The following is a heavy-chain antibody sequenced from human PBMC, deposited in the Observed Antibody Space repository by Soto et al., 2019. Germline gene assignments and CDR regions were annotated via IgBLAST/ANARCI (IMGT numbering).Heavy chain of an antibody. CDR1: GGSISSCGYY. D-gene: IGHD3-10*01. CDR3: ARAPKYYGSGSYPLLDY. CDR2: IYYSGST. Sequence: QVQLQESGPGLVKPSQTLSLTCTVSGGSISSCGYYWSWIRQHPGKGLEWIGYIYYSGSTYYNPSLKSRVTISVDPSKNQFSLKLSSVTSADTAVYYCARAPKYYGSGSYPLLDYWGQGTLVTVSS. V-gene: IGHV4-31*03. J-gene: IGHJ4*02.